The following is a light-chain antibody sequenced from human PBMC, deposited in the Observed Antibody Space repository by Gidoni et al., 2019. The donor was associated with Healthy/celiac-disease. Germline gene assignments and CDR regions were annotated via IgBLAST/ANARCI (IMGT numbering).Light chain of an antibody. CDR1: SSDVGGYNY. CDR2: DVS. CDR3: SSYTSSSTVV. J-gene: IGLJ2*01. V-gene: IGLV2-14*01. Sequence: QSALPQPASVSGSPGQSITIPCPGTSSDVGGYNYVSWYQQHPGKAPKLMIYDVSNRPSGVSNRFSGSKSGNTASLTISGLQAEDEADYYCSSYTSSSTVVFGGGTKLTVL.